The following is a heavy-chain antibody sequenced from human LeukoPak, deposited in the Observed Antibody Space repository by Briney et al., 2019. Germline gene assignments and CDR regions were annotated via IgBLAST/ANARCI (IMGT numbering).Heavy chain of an antibody. D-gene: IGHD5-24*01. CDR1: GYTFATYY. CDR2: INPNSSAT. CDR3: ARLTGRDGYLEVFDF. V-gene: IGHV1-2*02. J-gene: IGHJ4*02. Sequence: ASVKVSCKASGYTFATYYMHWVRQAPGQGLEWVGRINPNSSATKYAHTFQGRVTMTTDTSVNTVYMDMSGLTSEDTAVYYSARLTGRDGYLEVFDFWGQGTLVTVSS.